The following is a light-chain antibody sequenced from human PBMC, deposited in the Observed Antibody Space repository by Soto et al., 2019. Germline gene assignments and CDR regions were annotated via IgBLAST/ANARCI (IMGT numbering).Light chain of an antibody. CDR3: QQYNKWPQGN. Sequence: EIVMTQSPATLSVSPGERATLSCRASQSVSSNLAWYEQKPGQAPRLLIYGASTRATGIPARFSGSGSGTEFTLTISSLQSEDFAVYYCQQYNKWPQGNFGTGTKVDIX. V-gene: IGKV3-15*01. CDR2: GAS. J-gene: IGKJ3*01. CDR1: QSVSSN.